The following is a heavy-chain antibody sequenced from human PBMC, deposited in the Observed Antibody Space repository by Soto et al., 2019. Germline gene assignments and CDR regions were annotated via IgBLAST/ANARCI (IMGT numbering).Heavy chain of an antibody. D-gene: IGHD3-22*01. CDR2: LWYDGSRE. Sequence: QVQLVESGGGVVQPGRSLRLSCTASGFSVSTHVIHWVRQAPGKGLEWVAVLWYDGSREYYAESVKGRFTISRDNSKNTMYLQLNSLRAEDTVVYYCARVPRYDTWYFDYWGQGNLATVSS. J-gene: IGHJ4*02. CDR1: GFSVSTHV. CDR3: ARVPRYDTWYFDY. V-gene: IGHV3-33*01.